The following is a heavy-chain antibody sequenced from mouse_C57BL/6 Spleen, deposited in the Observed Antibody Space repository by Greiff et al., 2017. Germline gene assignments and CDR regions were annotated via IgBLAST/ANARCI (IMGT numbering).Heavy chain of an antibody. Sequence: QVQLQQSGAELVRPGTSVKVSCKASGYAFTNYLIEWVKQRPGQGLEWIGVINPGSGGTNYNEKFKGKATLTADKSSSTAYMQLSSLTSEDSAVYFCARRGGYHFDDWGQGTTLTVSS. D-gene: IGHD2-2*01. J-gene: IGHJ2*01. CDR3: ARRGGYHFDD. CDR1: GYAFTNYL. CDR2: INPGSGGT. V-gene: IGHV1-54*01.